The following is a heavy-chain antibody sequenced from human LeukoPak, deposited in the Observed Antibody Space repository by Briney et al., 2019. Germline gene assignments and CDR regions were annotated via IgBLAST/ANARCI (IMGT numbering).Heavy chain of an antibody. CDR1: GFTFSSYS. Sequence: GGSLRLSCAASGFTFSSYSMNCVRQAPGKGLEWVSYISSSSSTIYYADSVKGRFTISRDNAKNSLYLQMNSLRDEDTAVYYCARDHCSGGSCYSAYWGQGTLVTVSS. J-gene: IGHJ4*02. D-gene: IGHD2-15*01. CDR2: ISSSSSTI. CDR3: ARDHCSGGSCYSAY. V-gene: IGHV3-48*02.